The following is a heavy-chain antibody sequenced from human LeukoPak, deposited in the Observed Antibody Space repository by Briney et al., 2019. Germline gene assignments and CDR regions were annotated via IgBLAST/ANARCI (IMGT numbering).Heavy chain of an antibody. Sequence: PGGSLRLSCAASGFTFSSYAMHWVRQAPGKGLEGVAVISYDGSNKYYADSVKGRFTISRDNSKNTLYLQMNSLRAEDTAVYYCARGENIVVVTAILYFQHWGQGTLVTVSS. D-gene: IGHD2-21*02. CDR3: ARGENIVVVTAILYFQH. CDR2: ISYDGSNK. V-gene: IGHV3-30*04. CDR1: GFTFSSYA. J-gene: IGHJ1*01.